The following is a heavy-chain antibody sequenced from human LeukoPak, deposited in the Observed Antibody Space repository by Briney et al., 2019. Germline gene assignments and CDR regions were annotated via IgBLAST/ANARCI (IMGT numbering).Heavy chain of an antibody. CDR3: VRGGPGPSAYSVFDS. J-gene: IGHJ4*02. Sequence: GGSLRLSCAASGFVVSNNYMSWVRQAPGKGLEWVSVLYTGGTTNYADSVKGRFSISRDNSRNTLYLQMNSLRAEDTAVYYCVRGGPGPSAYSVFDSWGQGTLVTVSS. CDR1: GFVVSNNY. V-gene: IGHV3-53*01. CDR2: LYTGGTT. D-gene: IGHD2-15*01.